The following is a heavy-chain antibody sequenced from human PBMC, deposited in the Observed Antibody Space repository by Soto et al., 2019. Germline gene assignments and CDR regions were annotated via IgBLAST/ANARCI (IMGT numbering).Heavy chain of an antibody. Sequence: EVQLVESGGGLVEPGGSLRLSCAASGFTFTNAWLNWVRQAPGKGLEWVGRIKSKNDGGTTDYAAPVKGRFTISRDDSETTVYLQMNSLKTEDTAVYYCAAELPNGGAYEFDYWGQGTLVTFSS. CDR3: AAELPNGGAYEFDY. V-gene: IGHV3-15*07. CDR1: GFTFTNAW. J-gene: IGHJ4*02. CDR2: IKSKNDGGTT. D-gene: IGHD5-12*01.